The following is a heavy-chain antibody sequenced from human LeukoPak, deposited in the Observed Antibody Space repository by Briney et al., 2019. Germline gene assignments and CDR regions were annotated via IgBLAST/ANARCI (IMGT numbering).Heavy chain of an antibody. CDR3: TRPVIGTPPPAEIVGAPYRDY. D-gene: IGHD1-26*01. CDR1: GFTFSSSA. Sequence: QTGGSLRLSCAASGFTFSSSAMHWVRQASGKGLEWVGRIRSKANSYATAYAASVKGRFTISRDDSKNTAYLQMTSLKTEDTAVYYCTRPVIGTPPPAEIVGAPYRDYWGQGTLVTVSS. V-gene: IGHV3-73*01. CDR2: IRSKANSYAT. J-gene: IGHJ4*02.